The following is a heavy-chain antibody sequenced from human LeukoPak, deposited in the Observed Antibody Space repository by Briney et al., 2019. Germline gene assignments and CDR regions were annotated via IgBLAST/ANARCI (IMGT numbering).Heavy chain of an antibody. CDR1: GFTFNTYS. Sequence: GGSLRLSCAASGFTFNTYSMSWVRQAPGKGLEWVSIISRASESIFYADSVKGRFTISRDNSKNTLYLEMNSLRAEDTAVYYCAKDIGSYYDYWGQGILVTVSS. CDR3: AKDIGSYYDY. D-gene: IGHD3-10*01. J-gene: IGHJ4*02. CDR2: ISRASESI. V-gene: IGHV3-21*01.